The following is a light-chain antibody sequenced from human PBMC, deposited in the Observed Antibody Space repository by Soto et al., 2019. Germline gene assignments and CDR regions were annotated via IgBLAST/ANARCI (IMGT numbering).Light chain of an antibody. Sequence: QSALTQPRSVSGSPGQSVTISCTGTSSDVGGYNYVSWYQQHPGKVPKLMIYDVSKRPSGVPDRFSGAKSGKTASLTISGLQAEDEADYYCCSYAASSSYVFGTGTKLTVL. CDR1: SSDVGGYNY. CDR2: DVS. V-gene: IGLV2-11*01. J-gene: IGLJ1*01. CDR3: CSYAASSSYV.